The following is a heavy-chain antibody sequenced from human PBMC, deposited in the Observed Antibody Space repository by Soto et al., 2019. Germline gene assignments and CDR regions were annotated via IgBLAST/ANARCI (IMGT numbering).Heavy chain of an antibody. CDR2: ISSSSSYI. J-gene: IGHJ6*02. D-gene: IGHD1-20*01. CDR1: GFTFRSYS. CDR3: ARHHNWNLYGMDV. V-gene: IGHV3-21*01. Sequence: PGGSLRLSCGASGFTFRSYSMNWVRQAPGKGLEWVSSISSSSSYIYYADSVKGRFTISRDNAKNSLYLQMNSLRAEDTAVYYCARHHNWNLYGMDVWGQGTTVTVYS.